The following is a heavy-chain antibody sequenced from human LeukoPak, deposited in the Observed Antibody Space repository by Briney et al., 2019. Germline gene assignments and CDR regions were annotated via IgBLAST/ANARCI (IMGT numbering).Heavy chain of an antibody. CDR2: IYYSGST. D-gene: IGHD6-6*01. J-gene: IGHJ4*02. CDR3: ARSGLGIAAREDY. CDR1: GGSISSSSYY. V-gene: IGHV4-61*01. Sequence: SETLSLTCTVSGGSISSSSYYWSWIRQPPGKGLEWIGYIYYSGSTNYNPSLKSRVTISVDTSKNQFSLKLSSVTAADTAVYYCARSGLGIAAREDYWGQGTLVTVSS.